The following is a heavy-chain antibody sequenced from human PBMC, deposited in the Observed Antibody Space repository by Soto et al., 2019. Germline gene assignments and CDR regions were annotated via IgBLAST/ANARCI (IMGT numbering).Heavy chain of an antibody. D-gene: IGHD4-17*01. J-gene: IGHJ5*02. Sequence: PSETLSLTCTVSGGSISSGGYYWSWIRQHPGKGLEWIGYIYYSGSTYYNPSLKSRVTISVDASKNQFSLKLSSVTAADTAVYYCARGDYGDSDRRYNWFDPWGQGTLVTVSS. CDR1: GGSISSGGYY. CDR3: ARGDYGDSDRRYNWFDP. CDR2: IYYSGST. V-gene: IGHV4-31*03.